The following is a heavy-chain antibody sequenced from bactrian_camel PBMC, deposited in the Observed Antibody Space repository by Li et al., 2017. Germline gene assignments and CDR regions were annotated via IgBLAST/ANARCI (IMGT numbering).Heavy chain of an antibody. V-gene: IGHV3S40*01. Sequence: VQLVESGGGLVQPGGSLRLSCAASGFTFRYYAMSWVRQAPGKGLEWVSGSHSGGRMTYYADSVKGRFTISRDNAKNTVYLQLISLKTEDMAMYYCVKDQTPYGEGPNGDFGYWGQGTQVTVS. CDR2: SHSGGRMT. J-gene: IGHJ6*01. D-gene: IGHD5*01. CDR3: VKDQTPYGEGPNGDFGY. CDR1: GFTFRYYA.